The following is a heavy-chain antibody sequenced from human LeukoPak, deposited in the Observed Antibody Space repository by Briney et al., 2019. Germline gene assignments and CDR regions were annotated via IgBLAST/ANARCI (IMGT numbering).Heavy chain of an antibody. D-gene: IGHD5-18*01. J-gene: IGHJ4*02. CDR1: GFTFSSYS. CDR3: AKDLVKYQLWSEADY. V-gene: IGHV3-48*01. CDR2: ISSSSNSI. Sequence: PGGSLRLSCAASGFTFSSYSMNWVRQAPGKGLEWVSYISSSSNSIYYTDSVKGRFTISRDDSKNTLYLQMNSLRAEDTAVYYCAKDLVKYQLWSEADYWGQGTLVTVSS.